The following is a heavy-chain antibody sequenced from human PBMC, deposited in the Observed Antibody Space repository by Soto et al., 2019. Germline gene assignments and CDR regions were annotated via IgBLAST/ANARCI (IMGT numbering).Heavy chain of an antibody. J-gene: IGHJ3*02. CDR2: IYYSGST. Sequence: SETLSLTCTVSGGSISSGGYYWSWIRQHPGKGLEWIGYIYYSGSTYYNPSLKSRVTISVDTSKNQFSLKLSSVTAADTAVYYCARVKLVGGRPMVRGVLDAFDIWGQGTMVTVSS. CDR1: GGSISSGGYY. CDR3: ARVKLVGGRPMVRGVLDAFDI. D-gene: IGHD3-10*01. V-gene: IGHV4-31*03.